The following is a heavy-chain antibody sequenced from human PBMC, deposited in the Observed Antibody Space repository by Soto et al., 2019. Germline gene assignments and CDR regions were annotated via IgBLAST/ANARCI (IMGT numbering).Heavy chain of an antibody. CDR1: GFTFSVAW. V-gene: IGHV3-15*07. CDR2: IKSNADGGTT. D-gene: IGHD3-16*01. CDR3: TTKGGF. Sequence: EVQLVESGGGLVKPGGTLRLSCGVSGFTFSVAWMSWVRQGPGKGLEWVAHIKSNADGGTTDYAAPVKDRFTISRDDSKNTLYLQMNTLKTEDTGVYYCTTKGGFWGLGTLVTVSS. J-gene: IGHJ4*01.